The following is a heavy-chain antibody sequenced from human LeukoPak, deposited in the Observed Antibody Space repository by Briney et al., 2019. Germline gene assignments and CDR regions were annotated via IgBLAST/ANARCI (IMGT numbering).Heavy chain of an antibody. CDR3: AKDNYYDSSGWNYFDY. J-gene: IGHJ4*02. D-gene: IGHD3-22*01. CDR2: ISWNSGSI. V-gene: IGHV3-9*01. CDR1: GFTFADYA. Sequence: GGSLRLSCVASGFTFADYAIHWVRQVPGKGLEWVSGISWNSGSIGYADSVKGRFTISRDNAKNSLYLQMNSLRAEDTALYYCAKDNYYDSSGWNYFDYWGQGTLVTVSS.